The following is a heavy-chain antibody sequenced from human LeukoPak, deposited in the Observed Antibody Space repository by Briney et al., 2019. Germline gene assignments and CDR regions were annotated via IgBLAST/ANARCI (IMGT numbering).Heavy chain of an antibody. CDR3: ARGLRYFDWLGDAFDI. J-gene: IGHJ3*02. V-gene: IGHV3-30*04. D-gene: IGHD3-9*01. CDR1: GLTFSSYA. CDR2: ISYDGSNK. Sequence: GGSLRLSCAASGLTFSSYAMHWVRQAPGKGLEWVAVISYDGSNKYYADSVKGRFTISRDNSKNTLYLQMNSLRAEDTAVYYCARGLRYFDWLGDAFDIWGQGTMVTVSS.